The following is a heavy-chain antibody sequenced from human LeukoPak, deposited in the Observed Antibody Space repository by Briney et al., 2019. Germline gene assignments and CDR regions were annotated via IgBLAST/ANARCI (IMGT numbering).Heavy chain of an antibody. CDR2: INHSGST. CDR3: ARGRWSGNSKWHFQH. Sequence: SETLSLTCAVYGGSFSGYYWSWIRQPPGKGLEWIGEINHSGSTNYNPSLKSRVTISVDTSKNQFSLKLSSVTAADTAVYYCARGRWSGNSKWHFQHWGQGTLVTVSS. V-gene: IGHV4-34*01. CDR1: GGSFSGYY. D-gene: IGHD4-23*01. J-gene: IGHJ1*01.